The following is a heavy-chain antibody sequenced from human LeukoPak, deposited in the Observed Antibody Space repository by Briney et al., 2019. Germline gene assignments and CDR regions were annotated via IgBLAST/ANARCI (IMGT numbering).Heavy chain of an antibody. D-gene: IGHD1-26*01. CDR3: ARVGATGYYYYYMDV. V-gene: IGHV4-39*07. J-gene: IGHJ6*03. Sequence: PSETLSLTCTVSGGSISSSSYYWVWLRQPPGKGLEWIGSIYYSGSTYYNPSLKSRVTISVDTSKNQSSLKLSSVTAADTAVYYCARVGATGYYYYYMDVWGKGTTVTVSS. CDR1: GGSISSSSYY. CDR2: IYYSGST.